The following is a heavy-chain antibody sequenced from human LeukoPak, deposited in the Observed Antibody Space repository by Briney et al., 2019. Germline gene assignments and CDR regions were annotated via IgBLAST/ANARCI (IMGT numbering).Heavy chain of an antibody. V-gene: IGHV3-7*01. D-gene: IGHD5-18*01. J-gene: IGHJ4*02. CDR2: INQDGREK. CDR3: ARCVDKAMVTAFDY. Sequence: GGCQRLSCAASGFTFSSYWMSWVRQAPGKGVEWVADINQDGREKYYVDSVKGRFTISRDNAKNSLYLQMNSLRAEDTAVYYCARCVDKAMVTAFDYWGQGTLVTVFS. CDR1: GFTFSSYW.